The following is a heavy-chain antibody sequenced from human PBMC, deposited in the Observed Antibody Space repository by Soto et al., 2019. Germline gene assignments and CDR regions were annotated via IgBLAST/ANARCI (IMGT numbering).Heavy chain of an antibody. J-gene: IGHJ6*02. CDR1: GYTFTSYG. D-gene: IGHD3-9*01. CDR3: ARDYYDILTGYYKSYYYYGMAV. CDR2: ISAYNGNT. V-gene: IGHV1-18*01. Sequence: QVQLVQSGAEVKKPGASVKVSCKASGYTFTSYGISWVRQAPGQGREWMGWISAYNGNTNYAQKLQGRVTMTTDTSTSTAYMELRSLRSDDTAVYYGARDYYDILTGYYKSYYYYGMAVWGQGTTVTVSS.